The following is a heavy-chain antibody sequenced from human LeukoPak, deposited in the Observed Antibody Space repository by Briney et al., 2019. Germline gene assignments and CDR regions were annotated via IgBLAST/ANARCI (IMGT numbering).Heavy chain of an antibody. D-gene: IGHD2-2*02. V-gene: IGHV1-24*01. CDR2: FDPEDGET. CDR1: GYTLTELS. CDR3: ATDRLLYPPTGAFDI. J-gene: IGHJ3*02. Sequence: ASVKVSCKVSGYTLTELSMHWVRQAPGKGLEWMGSFDPEDGETIYAQKFQGRVTMTEDTSTDTAYMELSSLRSEDTAVYYCATDRLLYPPTGAFDIWGQGTMVTVSS.